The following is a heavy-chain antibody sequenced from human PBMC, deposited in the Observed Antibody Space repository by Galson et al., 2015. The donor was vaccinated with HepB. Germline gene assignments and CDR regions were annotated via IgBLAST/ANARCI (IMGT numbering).Heavy chain of an antibody. CDR1: EDTFSSYG. J-gene: IGHJ6*02. CDR2: IIPIFGTA. V-gene: IGHV1-69*01. Sequence: CKASEDTFSSYGISWVRQAPGQGLEWMGGIIPIFGTANYAQKFQGRVTIIADESTSTAYMELSSLRYEDTAVYYCARRGDAYYDFWSGYSKPTYYYYYGMDVGGQGTTVTVSS. D-gene: IGHD3-3*01. CDR3: ARRGDAYYDFWSGYSKPTYYYYYGMDV.